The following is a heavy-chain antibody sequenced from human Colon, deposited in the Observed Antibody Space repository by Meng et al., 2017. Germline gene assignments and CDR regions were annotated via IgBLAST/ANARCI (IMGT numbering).Heavy chain of an antibody. CDR2: IDYTGST. V-gene: IGHV4-59*01. Sequence: QVQLQESGPGLVKPSETLSLTCTVSGGSFDSYHWNWIRQPPGEAPEWIANIDYTGSTNYNPSFKSRVTISVDTSKSQFSLRMTSMTAADTAVYYCARGYWFDPWGQGTLVTVSS. J-gene: IGHJ5*02. CDR1: GGSFDSYH. CDR3: ARGYWFDP.